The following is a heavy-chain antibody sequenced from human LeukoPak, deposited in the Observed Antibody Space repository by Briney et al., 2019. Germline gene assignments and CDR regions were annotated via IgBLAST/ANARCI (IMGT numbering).Heavy chain of an antibody. CDR3: ARGNVDTAMVTGYYYYYGMDV. V-gene: IGHV4-61*02. Sequence: SETLSLTCTVSGGSISSGSYYWSWIRQPAEKGLEWIGRIYTSGSTNYNPSLKSRVTISVDTSKNQFSLKLSSVTAADTAVYYCARGNVDTAMVTGYYYYYGMDVWGQGTTVTVSS. J-gene: IGHJ6*02. CDR2: IYTSGST. CDR1: GGSISSGSYY. D-gene: IGHD5-18*01.